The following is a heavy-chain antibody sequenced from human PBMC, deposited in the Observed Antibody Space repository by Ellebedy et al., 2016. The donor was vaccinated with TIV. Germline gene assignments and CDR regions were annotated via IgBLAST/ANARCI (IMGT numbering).Heavy chain of an antibody. D-gene: IGHD2-21*02. CDR2: INQDGSQK. Sequence: GESLKISCAASGFTFSSYWMNWVRQAPGKGLEWVASINQDGSQKYYVDSVKGRFTISRDNAKNSLYLQMNSLRDEDTAVYYCARAIGVADCSWGQGTLVTVSS. J-gene: IGHJ5*02. CDR1: GFTFSSYW. V-gene: IGHV3-7*01. CDR3: ARAIGVADCS.